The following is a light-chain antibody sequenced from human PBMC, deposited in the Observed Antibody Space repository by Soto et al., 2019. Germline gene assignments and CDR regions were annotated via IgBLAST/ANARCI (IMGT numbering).Light chain of an antibody. CDR2: HVT. Sequence: QSALTQPASVSGSPGQSITISCTGTSSDIGHYDYVSWYQQHPGKTPKLMIYHVTYRPSGVSNRYSGSKSGNSASLTISGLQADDEADYYCCSLTTSHTYVFGSGTKVTVL. J-gene: IGLJ1*01. CDR1: SSDIGHYDY. V-gene: IGLV2-14*03. CDR3: CSLTTSHTYV.